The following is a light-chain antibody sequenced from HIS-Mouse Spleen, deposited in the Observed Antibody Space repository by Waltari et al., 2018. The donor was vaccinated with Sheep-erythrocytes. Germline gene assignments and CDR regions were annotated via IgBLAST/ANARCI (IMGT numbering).Light chain of an antibody. Sequence: QSALTQPRSVSGSPGQSVTISCTGTSSDVGGYNYVSWYQQHPGKAPNLMIYDGSKRPSGVPDRVSGSKSGNTASLTISGLQAEDEADYYCCSYAGSYNHVFATGTKVTVL. V-gene: IGLV2-11*01. J-gene: IGLJ1*01. CDR2: DGS. CDR3: CSYAGSYNHV. CDR1: SSDVGGYNY.